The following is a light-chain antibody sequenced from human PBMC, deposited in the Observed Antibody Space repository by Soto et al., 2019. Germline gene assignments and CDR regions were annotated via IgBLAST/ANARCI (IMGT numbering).Light chain of an antibody. CDR1: QSISSW. CDR2: KAS. CDR3: QQYNSYSS. V-gene: IGKV1-5*03. J-gene: IGKJ1*01. Sequence: DVQMTQSPSTLSASVGDRVAITCRASQSISSWLAWYQQKPGKAPKLLIYKASSLESGVPSRFSGSGFGTEFTLAISSLQPDDFATYYCQQYNSYSSFGQGTKVDIK.